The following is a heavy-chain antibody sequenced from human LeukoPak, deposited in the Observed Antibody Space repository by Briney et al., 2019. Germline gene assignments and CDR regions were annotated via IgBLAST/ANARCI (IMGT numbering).Heavy chain of an antibody. CDR2: IYYTGST. CDR1: GGSISSSRYY. D-gene: IGHD5-12*01. CDR3: ARRGVVATPDANF. Sequence: PLETLSLTCTVSGGSISSSRYYWGWIRQPPGKGLEWIGSIYYTGSTYYNPSLRSRVSISVDTSKNQFTLKLSSVTAADTAVYYCARRGVVATPDANFWGQGTLVTVSS. J-gene: IGHJ4*02. V-gene: IGHV4-39*01.